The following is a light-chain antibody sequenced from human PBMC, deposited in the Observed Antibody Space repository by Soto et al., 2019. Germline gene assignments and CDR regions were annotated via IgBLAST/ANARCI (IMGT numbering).Light chain of an antibody. CDR2: KAS. CDR1: QSISSW. Sequence: DIQMTQSPSTLSASVGDRVTITCRASQSISSWLAWYQQKPGKAPKLLIYKASSLESGVPSRFSGSGSGTKFTFTISSLQPDDFATYYCQQYNSPLTFGGGTKV. V-gene: IGKV1-5*03. J-gene: IGKJ4*01. CDR3: QQYNSPLT.